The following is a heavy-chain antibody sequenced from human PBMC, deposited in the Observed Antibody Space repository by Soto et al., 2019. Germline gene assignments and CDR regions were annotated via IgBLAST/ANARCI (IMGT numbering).Heavy chain of an antibody. V-gene: IGHV3-23*01. Sequence: PGGSLRLSCAASGFPFSSYAISWVRQAPGRGLERVAASTGAGGGTYNLEAVKGRFTVSRDNSKKTVYLQLDGLRAEDTAVYYCAKGHSDYQGDYNYYGMDVWGQGTTVTVSS. CDR3: AKGHSDYQGDYNYYGMDV. CDR2: STGAGGGT. CDR1: GFPFSSYA. D-gene: IGHD6-25*01. J-gene: IGHJ6*02.